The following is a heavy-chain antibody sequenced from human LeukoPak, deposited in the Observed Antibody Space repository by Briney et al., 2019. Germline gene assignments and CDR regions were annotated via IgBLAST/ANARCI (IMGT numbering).Heavy chain of an antibody. CDR1: GFTFSSYA. J-gene: IGHJ4*02. Sequence: GGSLRLSCAASGFTFSSYAMGWVRQAPGKVLECVSAISDDSTKTSYADSVRGRFTISRDNSKNTLYLQMNSLRAEDTAVYYCATYVRGDFDYWGQGTLVTVSS. D-gene: IGHD3-10*02. V-gene: IGHV3-23*01. CDR3: ATYVRGDFDY. CDR2: ISDDSTKT.